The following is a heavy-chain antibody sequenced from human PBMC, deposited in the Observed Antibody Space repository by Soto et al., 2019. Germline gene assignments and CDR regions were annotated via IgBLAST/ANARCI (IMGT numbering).Heavy chain of an antibody. CDR3: AGGNALDV. J-gene: IGHJ6*02. Sequence: XGSLRLACSAARFIFNNSWLTWVRLTPGKGLEWVANIHQDGNEKYYMDSVKGRFTISRDNAKNSVSLQMTSLRVDDTGVYYCAGGNALDVWGQGTTVTVSS. CDR2: IHQDGNEK. V-gene: IGHV3-7*01. CDR1: RFIFNNSW.